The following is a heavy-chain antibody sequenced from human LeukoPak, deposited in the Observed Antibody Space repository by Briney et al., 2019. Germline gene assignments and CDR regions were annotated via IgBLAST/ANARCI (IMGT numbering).Heavy chain of an antibody. CDR1: GFTFTGFG. V-gene: IGHV3-33*01. Sequence: GGSLRLSCAASGFTFTGFGFYWVRQAPGKGLEWVALIWYDGSKTYYADSVKGRFSVSRDNSKNTVYLQMNSLRAEDAAVYYCARVSSYDSIGHYYVLDYWGQGTLVTVSS. J-gene: IGHJ4*02. CDR3: ARVSSYDSIGHYYVLDY. CDR2: IWYDGSKT. D-gene: IGHD3-22*01.